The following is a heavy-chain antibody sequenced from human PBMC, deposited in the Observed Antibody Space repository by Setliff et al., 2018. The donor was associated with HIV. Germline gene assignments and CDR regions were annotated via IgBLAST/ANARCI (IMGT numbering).Heavy chain of an antibody. V-gene: IGHV4-39*01. D-gene: IGHD3-10*01. J-gene: IGHJ6*03. CDR2: INYRGNT. CDR1: GGSISTSRYY. Sequence: SETLSLTCTVSGGSISTSRYYWGWIRQPPGKGLEWIGSINYRGNTYYNPSLTSRAAIFVDTSKDQISLKLSSVTAADTAVYYCASLNGSESPYIYYYYMDVWGKGTTVTVSS. CDR3: ASLNGSESPYIYYYYMDV.